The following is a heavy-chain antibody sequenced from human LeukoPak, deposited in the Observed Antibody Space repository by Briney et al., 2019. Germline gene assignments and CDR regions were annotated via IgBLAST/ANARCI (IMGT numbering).Heavy chain of an antibody. D-gene: IGHD3-22*01. V-gene: IGHV4-59*01. Sequence: SETLSLTCTVSGGSIRSYYWSWIRQPPGKGLEWIGYIYYDGSTIYNPSLKSRVTISVDTSKNQFSLKLSSMTAADTAVYYCASPYDSSGYPPFAYGAQEILVTVSS. CDR3: ASPYDSSGYPPFAY. CDR1: GGSIRSYY. J-gene: IGHJ4*02. CDR2: IYYDGST.